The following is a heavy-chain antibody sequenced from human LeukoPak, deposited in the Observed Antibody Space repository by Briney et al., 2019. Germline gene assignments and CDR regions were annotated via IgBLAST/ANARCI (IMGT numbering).Heavy chain of an antibody. CDR2: FYNSGNI. CDR1: GGSPSSFY. CDR3: ARDNPVDYYNNYGMDV. Sequence: SETLSLTCIVSGGSPSSFYWNWIRQSAGKGLEWVGRFYNSGNIKYNPSLKSRVTMSVDTSQKQFSLKLSSVTAADTAVYYCARDNPVDYYNNYGMDVWGQGITVTVSS. V-gene: IGHV4-4*07. J-gene: IGHJ6*02.